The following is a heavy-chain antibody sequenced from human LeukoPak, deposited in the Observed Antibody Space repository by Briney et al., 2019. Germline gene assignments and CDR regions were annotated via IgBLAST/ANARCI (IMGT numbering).Heavy chain of an antibody. CDR1: GFTFSSYA. Sequence: GGSLRLSGAASGFTFSSYAMHWVRQAPGKGLEWVAVISYDGSNKYYADSVKGRFTISRDNSKNTLYLQMNSLRAEDTAVYYCARWAPYSSSWYFDYWGQGTLVTVSS. D-gene: IGHD6-13*01. J-gene: IGHJ4*02. CDR3: ARWAPYSSSWYFDY. CDR2: ISYDGSNK. V-gene: IGHV3-30*04.